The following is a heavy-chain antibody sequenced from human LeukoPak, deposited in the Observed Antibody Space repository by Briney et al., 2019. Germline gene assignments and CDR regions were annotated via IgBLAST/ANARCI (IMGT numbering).Heavy chain of an antibody. Sequence: ASVKVSCKASGYTFTGYYMHWVRQAPGQGLEWMGWINPNSGGTNYAQKFQGRVTMTRDTSISTAYMELSRLRSDDTAVYYCAREAITMVREEPFDYWGHGSLVTVSS. J-gene: IGHJ4*01. CDR1: GYTFTGYY. CDR3: AREAITMVREEPFDY. CDR2: INPNSGGT. V-gene: IGHV1-2*02. D-gene: IGHD3-10*01.